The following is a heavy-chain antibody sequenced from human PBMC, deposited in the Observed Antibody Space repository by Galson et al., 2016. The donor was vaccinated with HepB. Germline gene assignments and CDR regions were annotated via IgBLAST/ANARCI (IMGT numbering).Heavy chain of an antibody. D-gene: IGHD1-26*01. J-gene: IGHJ4*02. V-gene: IGHV3-11*06. Sequence: KGLEWVSFISSSGTYTKYADSVKGRCTISRDNAKNSLYLQMNSLRVEDTAVYYCARGSQPPQWQLGGYFDYWGQGTLVTVSS. CDR2: ISSSGTYT. CDR3: ARGSQPPQWQLGGYFDY.